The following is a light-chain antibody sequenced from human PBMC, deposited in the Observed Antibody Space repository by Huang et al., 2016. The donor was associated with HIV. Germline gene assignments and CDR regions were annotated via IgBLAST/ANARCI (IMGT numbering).Light chain of an antibody. CDR2: GAS. CDR3: QKYDSAPRT. V-gene: IGKV1-27*01. CDR1: QALSNY. J-gene: IGKJ1*01. Sequence: DIQMTQSPPSLSAFVGDRVTITCRASQALSNYLAWYPQTPGKVPKLLFYGASTLQSGVPSRFSGSGSGTDFTLTISSLQPEDVAVYFCQKYDSAPRTFGQGTRVEIK.